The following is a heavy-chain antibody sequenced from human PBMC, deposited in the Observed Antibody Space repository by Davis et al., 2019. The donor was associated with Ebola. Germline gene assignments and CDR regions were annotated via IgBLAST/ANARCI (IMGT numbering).Heavy chain of an antibody. D-gene: IGHD3-3*01. J-gene: IGHJ4*02. CDR2: INAGNGNT. CDR1: GYTFTSYA. V-gene: IGHV1-3*01. CDR3: ASGRDFWSGYLVY. Sequence: AASVNVSCKASGYTFTSYAMHWVRQAPGQRLEWMGWINAGNGNTKYSQKFQGRVTMTRDTSTSTVYMELSSLRSEDTAVYYCASGRDFWSGYLVYWGQGTLVTVSS.